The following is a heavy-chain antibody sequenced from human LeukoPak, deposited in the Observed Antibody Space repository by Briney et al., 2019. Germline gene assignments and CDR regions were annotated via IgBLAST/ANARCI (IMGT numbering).Heavy chain of an antibody. V-gene: IGHV4-59*01. Sequence: SETLSLTCTVSGGSISSYYWSWIRRPPGKGLEWIGYIYYSGSTNYNPSLKSRVTISVDTSKNQFSLKLSSVTAADTAVYYCARGIVVVVDATHYYYYYMDVWGKGTTVTVSS. CDR1: GGSISSYY. J-gene: IGHJ6*03. CDR3: ARGIVVVVDATHYYYYYMDV. CDR2: IYYSGST. D-gene: IGHD2-15*01.